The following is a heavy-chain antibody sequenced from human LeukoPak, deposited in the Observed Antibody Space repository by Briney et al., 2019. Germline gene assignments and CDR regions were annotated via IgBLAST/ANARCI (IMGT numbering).Heavy chain of an antibody. CDR1: GYTFTGYY. CDR3: ARGGWGLVQLRCEY. CDR2: INPNTGGT. J-gene: IGHJ4*02. V-gene: IGHV1-2*02. Sequence: ASVKVSCKASGYTFTGYYMHWVRQAPGQGLEWMGWINPNTGGTNYAQKFQGRVTMTKDTSISTAYMELSSLRSGDTAVYYCARGGWGLVQLRCEYWGQGTLVTVSS. D-gene: IGHD1-1*01.